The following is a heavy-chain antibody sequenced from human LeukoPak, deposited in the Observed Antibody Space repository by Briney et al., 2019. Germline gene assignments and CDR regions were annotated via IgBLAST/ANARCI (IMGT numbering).Heavy chain of an antibody. CDR3: ANTRGRVQVGPGTSGYINY. J-gene: IGHJ4*02. CDR2: NNYSGST. D-gene: IGHD3-22*01. Sequence: SETLSLSCTVSGGSIRNSENYWDWNGQRTGKDLVCIVSNNYSGSTYYNPSLERLVTISVDASKHRFSLKMSSVTAADTAVYYCANTRGRVQVGPGTSGYINYWGQGTLVGVSS. CDR1: GGSIRNSENY. V-gene: IGHV4-39*01.